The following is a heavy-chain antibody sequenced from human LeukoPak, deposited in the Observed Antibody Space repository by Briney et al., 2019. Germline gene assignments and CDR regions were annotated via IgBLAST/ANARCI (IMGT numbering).Heavy chain of an antibody. Sequence: RASVKVSCKASGYTFTSYGISWVRQAPGQGLEWMGWISAYDGNTNYAQKLQGRVTMTTDTSTSTAYMELRSLRSDDTAVYYCARPNYDSSGHNWFDPWGQGTLVTVSS. D-gene: IGHD3-22*01. CDR2: ISAYDGNT. CDR1: GYTFTSYG. CDR3: ARPNYDSSGHNWFDP. V-gene: IGHV1-18*01. J-gene: IGHJ5*02.